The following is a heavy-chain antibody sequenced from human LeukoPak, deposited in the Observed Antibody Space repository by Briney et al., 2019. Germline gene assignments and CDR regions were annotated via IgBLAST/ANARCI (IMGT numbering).Heavy chain of an antibody. CDR3: ASSPPESGYDWRLYYYYYMDV. V-gene: IGHV1-69*05. D-gene: IGHD5-12*01. J-gene: IGHJ6*03. CDR1: GGTFSSYA. CDR2: IIPIFGTA. Sequence: SVKVSCKASGGTFSSYAISWVRQAPGQGLEWMGGIIPIFGTANYAQKFQGRVTITTDESTSTAYMELSSLRSEDTAVYYCASSPPESGYDWRLYYYYYMDVWGKGTTVTVPS.